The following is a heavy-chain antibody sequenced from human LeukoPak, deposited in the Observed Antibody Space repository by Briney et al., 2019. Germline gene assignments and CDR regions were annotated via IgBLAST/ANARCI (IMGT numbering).Heavy chain of an antibody. Sequence: PSETLSLTCTVSGYSISNGYYWGWIRQTPGKGLEWIGSIYYNGNTYYNPSLKSRVTISVDTSKNHFSLKLSSVTAADTAVYYCARAGDLGYCSSTNCYLQFEYWGQGTLVTVSS. D-gene: IGHD2-2*01. CDR1: GYSISNGYY. V-gene: IGHV4-38-2*02. J-gene: IGHJ4*02. CDR2: IYYNGNT. CDR3: ARAGDLGYCSSTNCYLQFEY.